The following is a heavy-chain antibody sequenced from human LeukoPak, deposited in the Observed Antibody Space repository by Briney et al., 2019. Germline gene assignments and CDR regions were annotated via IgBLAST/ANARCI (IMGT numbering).Heavy chain of an antibody. CDR3: ARDLAVSGAYYFDY. D-gene: IGHD1-26*01. Sequence: PGGSLKLSCVASGFSFKTYSMDWVRQAPGKGLQWISYISGTSDTIYYADSVKGRFTISRDNAKNSLYLQMNSLRAEDTAVYYCARDLAVSGAYYFDYWGQGTLVTVSS. CDR1: GFSFKTYS. CDR2: ISGTSDTI. V-gene: IGHV3-48*04. J-gene: IGHJ4*02.